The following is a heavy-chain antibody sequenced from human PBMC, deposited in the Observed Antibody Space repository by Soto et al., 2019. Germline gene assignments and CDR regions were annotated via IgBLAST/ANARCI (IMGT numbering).Heavy chain of an antibody. CDR1: GGSISSYY. Sequence: SETLSLTCTVSGGSISSYYWSWIRQPPGKGLEWIGYIYYSGSTNYNPSLKSRVTISVDTSKNQFSLKLSSVTAADTAVYYCARDRAYCGGDCFGVVYYYGMDVWGQGTTVTVSS. V-gene: IGHV4-59*01. CDR3: ARDRAYCGGDCFGVVYYYGMDV. D-gene: IGHD2-21*02. J-gene: IGHJ6*02. CDR2: IYYSGST.